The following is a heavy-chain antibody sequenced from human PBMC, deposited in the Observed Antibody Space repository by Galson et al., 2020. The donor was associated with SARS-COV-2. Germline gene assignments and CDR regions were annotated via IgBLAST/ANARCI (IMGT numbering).Heavy chain of an antibody. V-gene: IGHV5-51*01. Sequence: GESLKISCKGSGYTFTNYWIAWVRQMPGKGLEWMGIIYPEDSDTRYSPSFEGQVTISADKSISTAYLQWSSLKASDTAMYYCAITGNLVRGPREYFDVWGRGTLVTVSS. D-gene: IGHD3-10*01. J-gene: IGHJ2*01. CDR3: AITGNLVRGPREYFDV. CDR1: GYTFTNYW. CDR2: IYPEDSDT.